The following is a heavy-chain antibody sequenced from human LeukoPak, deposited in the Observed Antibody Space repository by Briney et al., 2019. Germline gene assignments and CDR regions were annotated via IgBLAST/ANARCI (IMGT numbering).Heavy chain of an antibody. J-gene: IGHJ4*02. CDR2: IYTSGST. V-gene: IGHV4-4*07. CDR1: GGSISSYY. D-gene: IGHD3-16*01. CDR3: ARVGDYALKD. Sequence: SETLSLTCTVSGGSISSYYWSWIRQPAGKGLEWIGRIYTSGSTNYNPSLKSRVSMSVDTSKNQCTLKLSSVTAADAAVYYCARVGDYALKDWGQGTLVTVSS.